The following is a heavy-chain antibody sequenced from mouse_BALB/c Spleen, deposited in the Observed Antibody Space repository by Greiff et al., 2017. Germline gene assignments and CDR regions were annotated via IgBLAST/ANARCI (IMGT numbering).Heavy chain of an antibody. J-gene: IGHJ3*01. D-gene: IGHD2-3*01. V-gene: IGHV5-12-1*01. Sequence: DVKLVESGGGLVKPGGSLKLSCAASGFAFSSYDMSWVRQTPEKRLEWVAYISSGGGSTYYPDTVKGRFTISRDNAKNTLYLQMSSLKSEDTAMYYCARELDGYYEAYWGQGTLVTVSA. CDR1: GFAFSSYD. CDR2: ISSGGGST. CDR3: ARELDGYYEAY.